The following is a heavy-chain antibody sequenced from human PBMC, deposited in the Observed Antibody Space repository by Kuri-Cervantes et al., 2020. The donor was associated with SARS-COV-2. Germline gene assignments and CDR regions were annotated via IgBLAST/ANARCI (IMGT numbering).Heavy chain of an antibody. CDR2: IVGGSGNT. Sequence: AVKVFCKASGYTFTGYYMQWVRRARGQRVVWIGWIVGGSGNTNYAQKFQEGVTITRDTSASTAYMELSSLRCEDTAVYYCARARSSGYFDYYYGMDVWGQGTMVTVSS. J-gene: IGHJ6*02. CDR1: GYTFTGYY. CDR3: ARARSSGYFDYYYGMDV. D-gene: IGHD3-22*01. V-gene: IGHV1-58*02.